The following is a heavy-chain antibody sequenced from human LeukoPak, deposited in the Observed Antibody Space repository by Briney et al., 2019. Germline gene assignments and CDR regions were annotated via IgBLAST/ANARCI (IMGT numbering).Heavy chain of an antibody. Sequence: GESLKISCKGSGYSFTSYWIGWVRQMPGKGPEWMGIIYPGDSDTRYSPSFQGQITISADKSISTAYLQWSSLKASDTAMYYCAIYSSSWYDAFDIWGQGTMVTVSS. CDR1: GYSFTSYW. CDR2: IYPGDSDT. J-gene: IGHJ3*02. D-gene: IGHD6-13*01. CDR3: AIYSSSWYDAFDI. V-gene: IGHV5-51*01.